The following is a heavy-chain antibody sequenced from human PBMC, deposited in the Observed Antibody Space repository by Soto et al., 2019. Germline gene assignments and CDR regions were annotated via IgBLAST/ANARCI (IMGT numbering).Heavy chain of an antibody. V-gene: IGHV3-7*01. CDR2: IKQDGSEK. J-gene: IGHJ6*02. CDR3: ARDRYSYYDFWSGSLPYYYYGMDV. D-gene: IGHD3-3*01. Sequence: PGGSLRLSCAASGFTFSSYLMSWVRQAPGKGLEWVANIKQDGSEKYYVDSVKGRFTISRDNAKNSLYLQMNSLRAEDTAVYYCARDRYSYYDFWSGSLPYYYYGMDVWGQGTTVTVSS. CDR1: GFTFSSYL.